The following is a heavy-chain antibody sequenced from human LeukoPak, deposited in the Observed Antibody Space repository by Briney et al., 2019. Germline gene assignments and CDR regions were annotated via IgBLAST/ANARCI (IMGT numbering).Heavy chain of an antibody. D-gene: IGHD6-13*01. Sequence: ASVKVSCKASGYTFTGYYTHWVRQAPGQGLEWMGWINPNSGGTNYAQKFQGRVTMTRDTSISTAYMELSRLRSDDTAVYYCARGEGPGIAAAVYNWFDPWGQGTLVTVSS. J-gene: IGHJ5*02. CDR2: INPNSGGT. CDR3: ARGEGPGIAAAVYNWFDP. CDR1: GYTFTGYY. V-gene: IGHV1-2*02.